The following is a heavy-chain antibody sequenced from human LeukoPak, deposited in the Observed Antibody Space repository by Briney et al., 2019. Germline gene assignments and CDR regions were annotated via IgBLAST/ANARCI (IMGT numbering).Heavy chain of an antibody. D-gene: IGHD5-18*01. CDR3: ARVGSSYGVYYYYMDV. CDR1: GGSISSGLYY. CDR2: IYTSGST. J-gene: IGHJ6*03. Sequence: SETLSLTCTVSGGSISSGLYYWSWIRQPAGKGLEWIGRIYTSGSTNYNPSLKSRVTISLDTSKNQFSLKLSSVTAADTAVYYCARVGSSYGVYYYYMDVWGKGTTVTISS. V-gene: IGHV4-61*02.